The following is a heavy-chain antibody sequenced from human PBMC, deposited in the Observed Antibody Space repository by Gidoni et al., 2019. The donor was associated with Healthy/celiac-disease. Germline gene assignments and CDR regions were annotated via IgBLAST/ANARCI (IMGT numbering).Heavy chain of an antibody. CDR2: ISAYNGNT. D-gene: IGHD4-17*01. Sequence: QVQLVQSGAEVKKPGASVKVSCKASGYTFTSYGISWVRPAPGQGLEWMGWISAYNGNTNYAQKLQGRVTMTTDTSTSTAYMELRSLRSDDTAVYYCARTHYGDYGPDYYGMDVWGQGTTVTVSS. V-gene: IGHV1-18*01. J-gene: IGHJ6*02. CDR3: ARTHYGDYGPDYYGMDV. CDR1: GYTFTSYG.